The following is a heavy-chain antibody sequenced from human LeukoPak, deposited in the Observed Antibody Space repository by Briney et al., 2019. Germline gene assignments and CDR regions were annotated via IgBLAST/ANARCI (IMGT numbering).Heavy chain of an antibody. CDR2: IYYSDNN. Sequence: SETLSLTCTVSSGSINSYYWSWLRQPPGKGPEGIGYIYYSDNNNCNPPHKSRVTISVKSSKHQFSLKLSPGTADDAAVYYCAGDYDSSGYYSDYWGQGTLVTVSS. J-gene: IGHJ4*02. V-gene: IGHV4-59*01. CDR3: AGDYDSSGYYSDY. D-gene: IGHD3-22*01. CDR1: SGSINSYY.